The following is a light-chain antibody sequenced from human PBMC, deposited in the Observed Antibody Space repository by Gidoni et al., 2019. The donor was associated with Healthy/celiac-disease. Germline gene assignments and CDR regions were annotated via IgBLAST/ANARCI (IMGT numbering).Light chain of an antibody. CDR3: QQRSNWLT. V-gene: IGKV3-11*01. J-gene: IGKJ4*01. CDR1: QSVSSY. Sequence: EIVLTKSPATLSLSPGERATLSCRASQSVSSYLAWYQQKPGQAPRLLIYDASNRATGIPARFSGSGSGTDFTLTISSLEPEDLAVYYCQQRSNWLTFGGGTKVEIK. CDR2: DAS.